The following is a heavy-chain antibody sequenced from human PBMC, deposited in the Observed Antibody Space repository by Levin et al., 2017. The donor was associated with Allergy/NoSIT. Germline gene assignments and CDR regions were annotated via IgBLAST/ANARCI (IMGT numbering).Heavy chain of an antibody. CDR3: ARGGYSSGWYPYGMDV. J-gene: IGHJ6*02. D-gene: IGHD6-19*01. Sequence: GESLKISCKASGYTFTSYDINWVRQATGQGLEWMGWMNPNSGNTGYAQKFQGRVTMTRNTSISTAYMELSSLRSEDTAVYYCARGGYSSGWYPYGMDVWGQGTTVTVSS. CDR2: MNPNSGNT. CDR1: GYTFTSYD. V-gene: IGHV1-8*01.